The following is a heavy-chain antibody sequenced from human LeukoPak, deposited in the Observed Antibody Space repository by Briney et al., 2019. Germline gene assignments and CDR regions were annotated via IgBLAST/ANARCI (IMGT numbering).Heavy chain of an antibody. Sequence: SETLSLTCAVYGGSFSGYYWSWIRQPPGKGLEWIGEINHSGSTNYNPSLKSQVTISVDTSKNQFSLKLSSVTAADTAVYYCARAPLRQQPFDYWGQGTLVTVSS. D-gene: IGHD6-13*01. J-gene: IGHJ4*02. CDR1: GGSFSGYY. CDR3: ARAPLRQQPFDY. CDR2: INHSGST. V-gene: IGHV4-34*01.